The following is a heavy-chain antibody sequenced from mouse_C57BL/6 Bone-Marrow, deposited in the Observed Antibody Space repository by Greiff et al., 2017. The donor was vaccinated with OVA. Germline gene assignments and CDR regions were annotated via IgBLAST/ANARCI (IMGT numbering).Heavy chain of an antibody. CDR1: GYAFSSSW. J-gene: IGHJ2*01. V-gene: IGHV1-82*01. CDR2: IYPGDGDT. Sequence: QVQLQQSGPELVKPGASVKISCKASGYAFSSSWMNWVKQRPGKGLEWIGRIYPGDGDTNYNGKFKGKATLTADKSSSTAYMQLSSLTSEDSAVYFCARPSSNWDGDYWGQGTTLTVSS. CDR3: ARPSSNWDGDY. D-gene: IGHD4-1*01.